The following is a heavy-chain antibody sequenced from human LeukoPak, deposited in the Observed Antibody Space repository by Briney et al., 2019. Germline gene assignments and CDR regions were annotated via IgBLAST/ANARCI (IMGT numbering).Heavy chain of an antibody. D-gene: IGHD4-23*01. Sequence: GGSLRLSCAASGFTFSSYSMNWVRQAPGKGLEWVSSISSSSSYIYYADSVKGRFTISRDNAKNSLYLQMNSLRAEDTAIYYCAKYYGGNSNFDYWGQGTLVTVSS. CDR3: AKYYGGNSNFDY. CDR2: ISSSSSYI. CDR1: GFTFSSYS. J-gene: IGHJ4*02. V-gene: IGHV3-21*04.